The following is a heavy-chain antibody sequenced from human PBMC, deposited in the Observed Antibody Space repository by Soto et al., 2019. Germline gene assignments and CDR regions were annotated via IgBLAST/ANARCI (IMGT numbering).Heavy chain of an antibody. CDR2: IWYDGSNK. D-gene: IGHD3-22*01. J-gene: IGHJ5*02. V-gene: IGHV3-30*19. CDR3: ARDEAWIDYYESSGFSGNWFDP. CDR1: GFTFSSYG. Sequence: GGSLRLSCAASGFTFSSYGMHWVRQAPGKGLEWVAVIWYDGSNKYYADSVKGRFTISRDNSKNTLYLQMNSLRAEDTAVYYCARDEAWIDYYESSGFSGNWFDPWGQGTLVTVSS.